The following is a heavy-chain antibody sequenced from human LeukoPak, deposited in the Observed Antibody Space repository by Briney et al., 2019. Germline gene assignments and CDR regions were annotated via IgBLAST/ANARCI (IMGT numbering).Heavy chain of an antibody. D-gene: IGHD3-22*01. CDR1: GYSISSGYY. Sequence: KPSETLSLTCAVSGYSISSGYYWGWIRQPPGKGLEWIGSIYHSGSTYYNPSLKSRVTISVDTSKNQFSLKLSSVTAADTAVYYCARLSSSGFFWGQGTLVTVSS. J-gene: IGHJ4*02. V-gene: IGHV4-38-2*01. CDR2: IYHSGST. CDR3: ARLSSSGFF.